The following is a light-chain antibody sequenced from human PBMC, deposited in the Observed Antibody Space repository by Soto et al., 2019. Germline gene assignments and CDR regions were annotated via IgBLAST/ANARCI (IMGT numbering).Light chain of an antibody. CDR3: CSYAGSSTFL. Sequence: QSVLTQPASVSGSPGQSITISCSGTSSDVGSYNLVSWCQQQPGKAPKLMIYEGTKRPSGVSNRFSGSKSGNTASLTISGLQAEDEGDYFCCSYAGSSTFLFGTGTKLTVL. V-gene: IGLV2-23*01. CDR1: SSDVGSYNL. CDR2: EGT. J-gene: IGLJ1*01.